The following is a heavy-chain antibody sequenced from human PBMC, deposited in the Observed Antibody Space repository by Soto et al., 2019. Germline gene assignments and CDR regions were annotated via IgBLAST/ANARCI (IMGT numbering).Heavy chain of an antibody. CDR1: GFTFSSYW. CDR3: ARGPPVVATTFLPAY. CDR2: IKQDGSEK. V-gene: IGHV3-7*04. J-gene: IGHJ4*02. Sequence: HPVGSLRLSCAASGFTFSSYWMSWVRQAPGKGLEWVANIKQDGSEKYYVDSVKGRFTISRDNAKNSLYLQMNSLRAEDTAVYYCARGPPVVATTFLPAYWGQGTLVTVSS. D-gene: IGHD5-12*01.